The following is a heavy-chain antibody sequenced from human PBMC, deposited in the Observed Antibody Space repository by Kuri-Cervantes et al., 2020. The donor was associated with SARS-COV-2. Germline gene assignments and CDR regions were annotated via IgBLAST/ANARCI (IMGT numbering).Heavy chain of an antibody. CDR3: AREFMVRGVTHDAFDI. V-gene: IGHV1-18*01. Sequence: ASVKVSCKASGYIFITYGISWVRQAPGQGLEWMGWISAYNGNTNYAQKLQGRVTMTTDTSTSTAYMELRSLRSDDTAVYYCAREFMVRGVTHDAFDIWGQGTMVTVSS. D-gene: IGHD3-10*01. CDR2: ISAYNGNT. J-gene: IGHJ3*02. CDR1: GYIFITYG.